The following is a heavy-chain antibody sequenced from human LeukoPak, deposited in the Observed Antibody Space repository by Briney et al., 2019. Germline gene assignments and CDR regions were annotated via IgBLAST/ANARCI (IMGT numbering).Heavy chain of an antibody. Sequence: GGSLRLSCAASGFTFSGYAISWVRQAPGEGLEWVSAISGSGGSTYYADSVKGRFTISRDNSKNTLYLQMNSLRAEDTAVYYCAKDLNRYYYYYGMDVWGQGTTVTVSS. J-gene: IGHJ6*02. CDR3: AKDLNRYYYYYGMDV. V-gene: IGHV3-23*01. CDR2: ISGSGGST. CDR1: GFTFSGYA. D-gene: IGHD1-14*01.